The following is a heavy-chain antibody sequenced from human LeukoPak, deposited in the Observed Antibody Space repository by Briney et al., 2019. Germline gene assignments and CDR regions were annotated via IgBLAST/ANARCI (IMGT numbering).Heavy chain of an antibody. Sequence: SETLSLTCAVYGGSFIGYYWTWVRQPPGKGLEWIGEINHAGSTNYNPSLKSRVTISVDTSKNQFSLKLSSVTAADTAVYYCARGGNWSPFDYWGQGTLVTVSS. CDR2: INHAGST. CDR1: GGSFIGYY. V-gene: IGHV4-34*01. CDR3: ARGGNWSPFDY. D-gene: IGHD1-20*01. J-gene: IGHJ4*02.